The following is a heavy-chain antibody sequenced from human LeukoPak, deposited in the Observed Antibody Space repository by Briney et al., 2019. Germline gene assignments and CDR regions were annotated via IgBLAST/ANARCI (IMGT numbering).Heavy chain of an antibody. CDR1: GFTFSSYA. J-gene: IGHJ2*01. CDR3: AKDNYYDSSGYDYWYFDL. D-gene: IGHD3-22*01. Sequence: PGGSLRLSCAASGFTFSSYAMSWVRQAPGRGLEWVSATSGSGDSTYYADSVKGRFTISRDNSENTLYLHMNSLRVDDTAVYYCAKDNYYDSSGYDYWYFDLWGRGTLVTVSS. V-gene: IGHV3-23*01. CDR2: TSGSGDST.